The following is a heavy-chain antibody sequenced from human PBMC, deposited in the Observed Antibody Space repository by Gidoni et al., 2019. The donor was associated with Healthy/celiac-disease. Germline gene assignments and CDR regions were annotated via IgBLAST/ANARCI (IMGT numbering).Heavy chain of an antibody. CDR3: AKGLVVVAARASN. CDR2: IRGRCGRT. D-gene: IGHD2-15*01. Sequence: EVQLWESGGGVVQPGGSLRMHCAASGFSFSSDAMRWFLQARGKGLGWVSAIRGRCGRTYYAASVKGRFTISRDNSKNTLYLQMNSLRAEDTAVYYCAKGLVVVAARASNWGQVTLVTVSS. J-gene: IGHJ4*02. V-gene: IGHV3-23*01. CDR1: GFSFSSDA.